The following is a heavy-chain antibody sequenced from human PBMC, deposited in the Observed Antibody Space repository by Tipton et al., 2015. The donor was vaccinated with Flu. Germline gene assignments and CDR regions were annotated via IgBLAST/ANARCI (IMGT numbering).Heavy chain of an antibody. Sequence: LRLSCTVSGYSISSGYYWGWIRQPPGKGLEWIGSIFHGGSTYYNPSLKSRVTISVDTSKNQFSLKLSSVTAADTAVYFCARIIRITMIRGPRDPYYFDYWGQGMLVTVSS. D-gene: IGHD3-10*01. J-gene: IGHJ4*02. CDR1: GYSISSGYY. CDR2: IFHGGST. V-gene: IGHV4-38-2*02. CDR3: ARIIRITMIRGPRDPYYFDY.